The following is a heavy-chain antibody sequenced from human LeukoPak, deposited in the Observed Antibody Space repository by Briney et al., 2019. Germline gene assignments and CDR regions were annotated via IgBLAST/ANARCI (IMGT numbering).Heavy chain of an antibody. Sequence: GESLKISCKGSGYSFTSYWIGWVRQMPGKGLEWMGIIYPGDSDTRYSPSFQGQVTISADKSISTAYLQWSSLKASDTAMYYCARQCSGGSCYASPYYFAYWGQGTLVTVSS. CDR1: GYSFTSYW. V-gene: IGHV5-51*01. J-gene: IGHJ4*02. CDR3: ARQCSGGSCYASPYYFAY. CDR2: IYPGDSDT. D-gene: IGHD2-15*01.